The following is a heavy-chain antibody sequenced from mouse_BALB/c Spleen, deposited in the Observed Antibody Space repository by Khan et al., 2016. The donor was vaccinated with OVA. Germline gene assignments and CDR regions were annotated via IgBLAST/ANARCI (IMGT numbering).Heavy chain of an antibody. CDR1: GFSLTSYG. D-gene: IGHD1-1*01. CDR3: ARPYYGSAWFAY. Sequence: QVQLKQSGPGLVAPSQSLSITCTVSGFSLTSYGVHWVRQPPGKGLEWLGVLWAGGSTNYNSALMSRLSISNDNYKNQVFLKMNSLQTYDTAMYYGARPYYGSAWFAYWGQGTLVTVSA. J-gene: IGHJ3*01. CDR2: LWAGGST. V-gene: IGHV2-9*02.